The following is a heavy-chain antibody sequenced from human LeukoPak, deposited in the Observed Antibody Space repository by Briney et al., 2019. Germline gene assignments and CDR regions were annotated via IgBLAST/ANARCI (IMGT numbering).Heavy chain of an antibody. CDR1: GFIFSTYW. Sequence: GGSLRLSCAASGFIFSTYWMSWVRQAPGKGLEWVANIKQDGSEKYYVDSVKGRFTISRDNAKNSLYLQMNSLRAEDTAVYYCARGSRFGVVGRDAFDIWGQGTMVTVSS. V-gene: IGHV3-7*01. CDR2: IKQDGSEK. CDR3: ARGSRFGVVGRDAFDI. D-gene: IGHD3-3*01. J-gene: IGHJ3*02.